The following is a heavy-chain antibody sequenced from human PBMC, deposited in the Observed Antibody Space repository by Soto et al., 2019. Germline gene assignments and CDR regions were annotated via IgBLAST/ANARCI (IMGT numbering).Heavy chain of an antibody. Sequence: GASVKVSCKASGYTFTSYGTSWVRQAPGQGLEWMGWISAYNGNTNYAQKLQGRVTMTTDTSTSTAYMELRSLRSDDTAVYYCARGWEPLGPSLLNAFDIWGQGTMVTVSS. CDR3: ARGWEPLGPSLLNAFDI. V-gene: IGHV1-18*04. CDR2: ISAYNGNT. D-gene: IGHD1-26*01. CDR1: GYTFTSYG. J-gene: IGHJ3*02.